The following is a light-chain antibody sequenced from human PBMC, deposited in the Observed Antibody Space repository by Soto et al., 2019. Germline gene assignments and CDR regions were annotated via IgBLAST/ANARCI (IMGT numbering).Light chain of an antibody. CDR2: NAD. J-gene: IGKJ5*01. CDR1: QDINRW. V-gene: IGKV1-5*01. Sequence: DIQMTQSPSTLSASVGDRVTITCRASQDINRWLAWYQQKPGKAPKILIYNADTLESGVPSRFSGSGSGTEFTLTISSLQPEDFATYYCKQLNTYPITFAQATRMEIK. CDR3: KQLNTYPIT.